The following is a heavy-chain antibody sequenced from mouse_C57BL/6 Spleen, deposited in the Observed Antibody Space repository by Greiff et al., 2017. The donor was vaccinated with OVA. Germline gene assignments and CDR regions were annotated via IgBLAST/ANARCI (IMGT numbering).Heavy chain of an antibody. CDR2: INPNNGGT. Sequence: EVQLQESGPELVKPGASVKIPCKASGYTFTDYNMDWVKQSHGKSLEWIGDINPNNGGTIYNQKFKGKATLTVDKSSSTAYMELRSLTSEDTAVYYCARWAPLGHPYAMDYWGQGTSVTVSS. V-gene: IGHV1-18*01. D-gene: IGHD4-1*01. CDR3: ARWAPLGHPYAMDY. CDR1: GYTFTDYN. J-gene: IGHJ4*01.